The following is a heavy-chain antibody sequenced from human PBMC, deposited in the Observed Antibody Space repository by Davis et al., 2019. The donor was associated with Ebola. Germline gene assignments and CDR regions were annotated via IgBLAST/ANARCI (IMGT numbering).Heavy chain of an antibody. D-gene: IGHD6-13*01. CDR3: ATVPGYSTY. CDR2: ISGSGGST. V-gene: IGHV3-23*01. CDR1: GFTFSSYA. Sequence: PGGSLRLSCAASGFTFSSYAMSWVRQAPGKGLEWVSAISGSGGSTYYADSVKGRFTISRDNSKNTLYLQMNSLRVDDTAVYYCATVPGYSTYWGQGTLVSVSS. J-gene: IGHJ4*02.